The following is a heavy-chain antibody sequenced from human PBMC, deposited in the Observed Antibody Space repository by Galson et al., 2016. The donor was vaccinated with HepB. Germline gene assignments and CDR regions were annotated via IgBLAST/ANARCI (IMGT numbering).Heavy chain of an antibody. D-gene: IGHD3-16*02. CDR3: AKEFYDYVWGNYRPRPVDY. CDR2: ISGSGGST. V-gene: IGHV3-23*01. J-gene: IGHJ4*02. Sequence: SLRLSCAASGFAYSTYVMSWVRQAPGKGLEWVSAISGSGGSTYYADSVKGRFTISRDNSKKTLYLQMNSLRAEDTAVYYCAKEFYDYVWGNYRPRPVDYWGQGTLVTVSS. CDR1: GFAYSTYV.